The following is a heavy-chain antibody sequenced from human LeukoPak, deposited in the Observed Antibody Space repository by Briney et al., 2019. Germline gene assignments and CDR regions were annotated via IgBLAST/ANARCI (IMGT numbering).Heavy chain of an antibody. CDR2: IYPGDSGT. Sequence: GESLKISCKGSGYSFTSYWIGWVRQMPGKGLEWMGIIYPGDSGTRYSPSFQGQVTISADKSISTAYLQWSSLKASDTAMYYCASLFSGSYFAFDIWGQGTMVTVSS. D-gene: IGHD3-10*01. CDR1: GYSFTSYW. CDR3: ASLFSGSYFAFDI. J-gene: IGHJ3*02. V-gene: IGHV5-51*01.